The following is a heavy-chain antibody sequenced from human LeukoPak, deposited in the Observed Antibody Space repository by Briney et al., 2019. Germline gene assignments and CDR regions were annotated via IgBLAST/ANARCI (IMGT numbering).Heavy chain of an antibody. CDR3: AREWRYPMIPATYYFDY. Sequence: SQTLSLTCTVSGGSISSGSYYWSWIRQPAGTGLEWIGRIYTSGSTNYNPSLKSRVTISVDTSKNQFSLKLSSVTAADTAVYYCAREWRYPMIPATYYFDYWGQGTLVTVSS. D-gene: IGHD3-22*01. J-gene: IGHJ4*02. CDR1: GGSISSGSYY. CDR2: IYTSGST. V-gene: IGHV4-61*02.